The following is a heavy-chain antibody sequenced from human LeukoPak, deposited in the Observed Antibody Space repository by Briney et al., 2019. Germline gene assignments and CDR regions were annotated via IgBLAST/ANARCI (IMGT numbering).Heavy chain of an antibody. CDR1: GFTSNSYS. J-gene: IGHJ4*02. Sequence: GGSLRLSCVASGFTSNSYSITWVRQAPGKGLEWILCITSGSSNVYYADSVRGRFTFSRDNAKNSLFLQLNSLRVEDTAVYYCATARTTRGFDYSGQGTLVTVSS. CDR3: ATARTTRGFDY. D-gene: IGHD4-17*01. V-gene: IGHV3-21*01. CDR2: ITSGSSNV.